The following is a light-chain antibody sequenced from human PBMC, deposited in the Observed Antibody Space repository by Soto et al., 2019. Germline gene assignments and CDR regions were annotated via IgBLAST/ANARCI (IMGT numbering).Light chain of an antibody. CDR1: SSNVGGYNY. CDR3: CSYAGSSTFSYV. Sequence: QSALTQPASVSGSPGQSITISCTGTSSNVGGYNYVSWYQQHPGKAPKLMIYDVSNWPSGVSNRFSGSKSGNTASLTISGLQAEDEADYYCCSYAGSSTFSYVFGTGTKVTVL. V-gene: IGLV2-23*02. CDR2: DVS. J-gene: IGLJ1*01.